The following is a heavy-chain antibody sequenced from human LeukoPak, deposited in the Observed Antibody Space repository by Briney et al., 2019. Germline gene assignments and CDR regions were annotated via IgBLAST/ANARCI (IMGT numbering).Heavy chain of an antibody. CDR3: AKARYRPYGDYAVESYLDY. Sequence: GGSLRLSCAASGFTFNSYGMHWVGQAPGKGLEWVAFIRYDGSNKYYADSVKGRFTISRDNSKNTLYLQMNSLRAEDTAVYYCAKARYRPYGDYAVESYLDYLGQGTLVTVSS. CDR1: GFTFNSYG. V-gene: IGHV3-30*02. CDR2: IRYDGSNK. D-gene: IGHD4-17*01. J-gene: IGHJ4*02.